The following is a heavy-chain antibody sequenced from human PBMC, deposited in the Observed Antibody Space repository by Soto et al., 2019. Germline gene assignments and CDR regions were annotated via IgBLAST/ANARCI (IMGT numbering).Heavy chain of an antibody. V-gene: IGHV4-31*03. J-gene: IGHJ4*02. Sequence: HVQLQASGPGLVKPSQTLSRTCTVSGGSISSGGYYWSWIRQHPGKGLEWIGYIYYSGSTYYNPCVKSRVTRSVDTSKNQFSVKLSSVTAADTAVYYCARGRYFDWLEVDYWGQGTLVTVSS. D-gene: IGHD3-9*01. CDR1: GGSISSGGYY. CDR3: ARGRYFDWLEVDY. CDR2: IYYSGST.